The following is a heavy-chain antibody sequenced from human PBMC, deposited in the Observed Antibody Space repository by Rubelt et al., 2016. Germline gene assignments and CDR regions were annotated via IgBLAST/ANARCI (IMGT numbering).Heavy chain of an antibody. D-gene: IGHD4-11*01. CDR1: GFYFSSCW. J-gene: IGHJ3*02. CDR2: IRQDGSEK. CDR3: AKDIEPMTTFAFDI. V-gene: IGHV3-7*03. Sequence: GGSLRLSCAASGFYFSSCWVNWLRQAPGKGLEWVANIRQDGSEKFYVDSVKGRFTISRENAKNSLYLQMNSLRVEDTALYYCAKDIEPMTTFAFDIWGQGTMVTVSS.